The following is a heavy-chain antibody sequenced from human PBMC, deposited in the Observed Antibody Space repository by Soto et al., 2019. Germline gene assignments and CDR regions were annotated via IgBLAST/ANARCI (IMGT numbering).Heavy chain of an antibody. CDR3: ARHPGYYDVLTGYSTYYFDY. Sequence: SETLSLTCTVSGGSISSNSYSWGWIRQPPGKGLDWIGSIYYSGSTSYNPSLKSPVTISVDASKNQFSLKLNSVTAADTAVYYCARHPGYYDVLTGYSTYYFDYWGQGALVTVSS. J-gene: IGHJ4*02. D-gene: IGHD3-9*01. CDR1: GGSISSNSYS. CDR2: IYYSGST. V-gene: IGHV4-39*01.